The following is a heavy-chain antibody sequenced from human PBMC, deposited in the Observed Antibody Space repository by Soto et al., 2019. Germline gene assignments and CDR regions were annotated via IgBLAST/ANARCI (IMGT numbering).Heavy chain of an antibody. CDR3: ARRYSDWLLSGRSWLDP. J-gene: IGHJ5*02. V-gene: IGHV4-34*01. CDR2: INHSGST. D-gene: IGHD3-9*01. CDR1: GGSFSGYY. Sequence: SETLSLTCAVYGGSFSGYYWSWIRQPPGKGLEWIGEINHSGSTNYNPSLKSRVTISVDTSKNQFSLKLSSVTAADTAAYYCARRYSDWLLSGRSWLDPWGQGTLVTVSS.